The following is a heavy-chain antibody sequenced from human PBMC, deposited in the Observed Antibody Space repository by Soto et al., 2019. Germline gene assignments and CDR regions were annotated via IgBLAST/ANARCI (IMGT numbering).Heavy chain of an antibody. J-gene: IGHJ4*02. D-gene: IGHD6-19*01. CDR2: VFYPGST. CDR3: ARSVWSAGWHDY. Sequence: QVQLQESGPGLVKPSETVSLTCTVSQGSISSYYWSWVRKPPGKGLEWIGYVFYPGSTTYNPSLKIRVPIPVHTSKNQFSLKLSSVTSANTAIYYCARSVWSAGWHDYWGQGTLVTVSS. CDR1: QGSISSYY. V-gene: IGHV4-59*01.